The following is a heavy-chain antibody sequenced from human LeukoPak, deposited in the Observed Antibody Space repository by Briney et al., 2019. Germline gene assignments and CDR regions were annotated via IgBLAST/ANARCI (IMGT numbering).Heavy chain of an antibody. Sequence: PSETLSLTCTVSGGSISSYYWSWIRQPPGKGLEWIGYIYSSVTANYNPSLKSRVTISVDTSKNQFSLKLSSVTAADTAVYSCARESLSRYSYAYGSFDHWGQGTLVTVSS. V-gene: IGHV4-59*01. CDR3: ARESLSRYSYAYGSFDH. CDR1: GGSISSYY. CDR2: IYSSVTA. D-gene: IGHD5-18*01. J-gene: IGHJ4*02.